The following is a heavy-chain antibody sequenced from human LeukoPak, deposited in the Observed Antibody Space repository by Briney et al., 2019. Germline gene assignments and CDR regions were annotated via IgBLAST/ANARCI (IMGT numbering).Heavy chain of an antibody. V-gene: IGHV4-59*08. CDR2: FSYNGKT. D-gene: IGHD2-21*02. CDR1: GGSISTYY. CDR3: ARHLGVTAAPLGY. Sequence: PSETLSLTCTVSGGSISTYYWSWIRQAPGKGLEWIGYFSYNGKTNYNPSLESRVIISVATSKSQFSLKLSSVTAADTAVCYCARHLGVTAAPLGYWGRGTLVTVSS. J-gene: IGHJ4*02.